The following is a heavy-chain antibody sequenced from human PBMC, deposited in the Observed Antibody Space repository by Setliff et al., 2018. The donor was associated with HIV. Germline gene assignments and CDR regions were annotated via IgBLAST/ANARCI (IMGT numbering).Heavy chain of an antibody. CDR2: IKQDGTEK. Sequence: GSLRLSCAASGFTFTSYWMSWVRQAPGKGLEWVANIKQDGTEKNYVDSVKGRFTISRDNSKNSLYLQMNSLRVEDTAVYYCARDYLYYNLYNGSPVYGIDVWGQGTTVTVSS. D-gene: IGHD3-3*01. J-gene: IGHJ6*02. CDR3: ARDYLYYNLYNGSPVYGIDV. V-gene: IGHV3-7*01. CDR1: GFTFTSYW.